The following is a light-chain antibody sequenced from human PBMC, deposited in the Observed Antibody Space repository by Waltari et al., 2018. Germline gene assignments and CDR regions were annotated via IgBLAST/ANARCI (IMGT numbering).Light chain of an antibody. CDR3: AAWDDNLNAVV. J-gene: IGLJ2*01. Sequence: QSVLTQPPLVSEAPRQRVTIACSGSSSNIGNTVVTWYQQVPGEAPKLLIYYDDMLPSGVSDRFSGSRSGTSASLAISGLQSEDEADYYCAAWDDNLNAVVFGGGTKVTVL. V-gene: IGLV1-36*01. CDR2: YDD. CDR1: SSNIGNTV.